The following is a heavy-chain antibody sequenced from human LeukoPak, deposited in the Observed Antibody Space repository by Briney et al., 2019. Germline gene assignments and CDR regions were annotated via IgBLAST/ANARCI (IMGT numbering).Heavy chain of an antibody. CDR1: GYTLTELS. J-gene: IGHJ4*02. CDR2: FDPEDGET. CDR3: VVGHTQSKNYDFWSSYFDY. V-gene: IGHV1-24*01. Sequence: ASVKVSCKVSGYTLTELSMHWVRQAPGKGLEWMGGFDPEDGETIYAQKFQGRVTMTEDTSTDTAYMELSSLRSEDTAVYYCVVGHTQSKNYDFWSSYFDYWGQGTLVTVSS. D-gene: IGHD3-3*01.